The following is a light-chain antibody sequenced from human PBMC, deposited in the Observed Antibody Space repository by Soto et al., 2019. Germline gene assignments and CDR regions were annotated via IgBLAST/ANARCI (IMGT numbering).Light chain of an antibody. CDR2: AAS. CDR3: QQSYSTLT. J-gene: IGKJ4*01. Sequence: DIQMTQSPSSLSASVGDRVTITCRASQSISSYLNWYQHKPGKAPKLLIYAASSLQTGVPSRFSGSRSGTDFTLTISSLQPEDFATYYCQQSYSTLTFGGGTKVDIK. V-gene: IGKV1-39*01. CDR1: QSISSY.